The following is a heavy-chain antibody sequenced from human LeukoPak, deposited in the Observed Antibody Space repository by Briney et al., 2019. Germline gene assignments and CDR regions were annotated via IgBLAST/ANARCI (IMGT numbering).Heavy chain of an antibody. CDR1: GFRFSDFT. CDR3: GKEGGA. CDR2: IGGRGTST. J-gene: IGHJ5*02. D-gene: IGHD3-16*01. Sequence: GGSLRLSCAASGFRFSDFTMTWVRQAPGKGPEWVSAIGGRGTSTYYADSLGGRFTISRDNSKDMPYLQMNSLKVEDTATYYCGKEGGAWGQGTKVTVSS. V-gene: IGHV3-23*01.